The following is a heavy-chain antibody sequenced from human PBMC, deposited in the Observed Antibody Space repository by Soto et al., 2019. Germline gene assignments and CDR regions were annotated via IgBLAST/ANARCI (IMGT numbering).Heavy chain of an antibody. V-gene: IGHV1-2*04. CDR3: ARAGPSYDSLTGYYYYYYGMDG. CDR1: GYTFTGYY. D-gene: IGHD3-9*01. J-gene: IGHJ6*02. Sequence: ASVKVSCKASGYTFTGYYMHWVRQAPGQGLEWMGWINPNSGGTNYAQKFQGWVTMTRDTSISTAYMGLSRLRSDDTAVYYCARAGPSYDSLTGYYYYYYGMDGWGQGTTVTVSS. CDR2: INPNSGGT.